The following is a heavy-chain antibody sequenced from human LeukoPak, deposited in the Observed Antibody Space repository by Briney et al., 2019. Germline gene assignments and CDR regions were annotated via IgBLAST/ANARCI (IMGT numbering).Heavy chain of an antibody. V-gene: IGHV1-69*13. CDR3: ARSRAPYYFDY. Sequence: SVKVSCKASGYTFTSYGISWVRQAPGQGLEWMGGIIPIFGTANYAQKFQGRVTITADESTSTAYMELSSLRSEDMAVYYCARSRAPYYFDYWGQGTLVTVSS. CDR1: GYTFTSYG. D-gene: IGHD1-26*01. J-gene: IGHJ4*02. CDR2: IIPIFGTA.